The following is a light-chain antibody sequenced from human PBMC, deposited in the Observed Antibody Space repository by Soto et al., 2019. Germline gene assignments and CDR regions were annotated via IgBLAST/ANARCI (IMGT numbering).Light chain of an antibody. CDR2: ANS. CDR3: KSYDSSLSGHV. CDR1: SSNIGAGYD. J-gene: IGLJ1*01. Sequence: QSALTQPPSVSGAPGQRVTISCTGSSSNIGAGYDVHWYQQVPGTAPKLLIYANSNRPSGVPDRFSGSKSGTSASLGITGLQAEDEADYYCKSYDSSLSGHVFGTGTKVTV. V-gene: IGLV1-40*01.